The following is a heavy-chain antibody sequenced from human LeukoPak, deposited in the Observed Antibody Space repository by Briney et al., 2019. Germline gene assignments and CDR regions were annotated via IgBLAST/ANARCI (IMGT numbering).Heavy chain of an antibody. CDR2: ISSSGSTI. D-gene: IGHD6-13*01. J-gene: IGHJ6*03. Sequence: GGSLRLSCAASGFTFSDYYMSCIRQAPGKGLEWVSYISSSGSTIYYADSVKGRFTISRDNAKNSLYLQMNSLRAEDTAVYYCARTTESHSWRTRYYSYYMDVWGKGTTVTVSS. CDR1: GFTFSDYY. CDR3: ARTTESHSWRTRYYSYYMDV. V-gene: IGHV3-11*01.